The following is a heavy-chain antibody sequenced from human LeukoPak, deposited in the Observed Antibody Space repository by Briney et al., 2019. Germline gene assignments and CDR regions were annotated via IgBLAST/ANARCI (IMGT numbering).Heavy chain of an antibody. D-gene: IGHD2-15*01. J-gene: IGHJ6*03. CDR2: ISGSNSYI. CDR3: ARDSTLGSLSYYMDV. Sequence: GGSLRLSCAASGFTFSSYSMNWVRQAPGKGLEWVSSISGSNSYIYYADSVKGRFTISRDNAKNSLYLQMNSLRAEDTAVYYCARDSTLGSLSYYMDVWGKGTTVTISS. CDR1: GFTFSSYS. V-gene: IGHV3-21*01.